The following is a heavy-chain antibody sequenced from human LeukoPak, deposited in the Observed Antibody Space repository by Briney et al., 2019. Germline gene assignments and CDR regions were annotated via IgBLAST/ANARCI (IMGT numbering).Heavy chain of an antibody. Sequence: GGSLRLSCAASGFTFSTYSLNWVRQAPGKGLEWASFISSSSSYIHYADSVRGRFTVSRDNAKNSLYLQMNSLRAEDTAVYYCARERGYDDDYYYYTMDVWGKGTTVTVSS. J-gene: IGHJ6*03. V-gene: IGHV3-21*01. D-gene: IGHD5-12*01. CDR1: GFTFSTYS. CDR2: ISSSSSYI. CDR3: ARERGYDDDYYYYTMDV.